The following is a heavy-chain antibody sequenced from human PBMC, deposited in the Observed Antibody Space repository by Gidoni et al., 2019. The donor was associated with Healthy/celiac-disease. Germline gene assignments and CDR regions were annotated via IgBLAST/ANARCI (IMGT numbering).Heavy chain of an antibody. CDR3: ARYPIAAAGTAYYYYYYGMDV. V-gene: IGHV1-46*03. J-gene: IGHJ6*02. CDR2: INPSGGST. CDR1: GYPFTSSY. Sequence: QVQLVQSGAEVKKPGASVKVSCKASGYPFTSSYMHWVRQAPGQGLEWMGIINPSGGSTSYAQKFQGRVTMTRDTSTSTVYMELSSLRSEDTAVYYCARYPIAAAGTAYYYYYYGMDVWGQGTTVTVSS. D-gene: IGHD6-13*01.